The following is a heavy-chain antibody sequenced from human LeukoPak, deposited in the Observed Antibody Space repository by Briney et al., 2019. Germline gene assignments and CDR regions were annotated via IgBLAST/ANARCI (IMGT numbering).Heavy chain of an antibody. V-gene: IGHV4-34*01. J-gene: IGHJ6*03. Sequence: PSETLSLTCAVYGGSFGGYYWSWIRQPPGKGLEWIGEINHSGSTNYNPPLKSRVTISVDTSKNQFSLKLSSVTAADTAVYYCARGVEAAAVDYYYYMDVWGKGTTVTVSS. CDR1: GGSFGGYY. D-gene: IGHD6-13*01. CDR3: ARGVEAAAVDYYYYMDV. CDR2: INHSGST.